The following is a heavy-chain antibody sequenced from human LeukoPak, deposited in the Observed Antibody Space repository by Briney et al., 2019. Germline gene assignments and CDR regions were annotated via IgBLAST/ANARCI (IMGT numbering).Heavy chain of an antibody. CDR2: IYTSGST. CDR3: ARDSLVRVAHDAFDI. CDR1: GGSISSYY. D-gene: IGHD5-12*01. Sequence: SETLSLTCTVSGGSISSYYWSWIRQPAGKGLEWIGRIYTSGSTNYNPSLKSRVTMSVDTSKNQFSLKLSSVTAADTAVYYCARDSLVRVAHDAFDIWGQGTMVTVSS. J-gene: IGHJ3*02. V-gene: IGHV4-4*07.